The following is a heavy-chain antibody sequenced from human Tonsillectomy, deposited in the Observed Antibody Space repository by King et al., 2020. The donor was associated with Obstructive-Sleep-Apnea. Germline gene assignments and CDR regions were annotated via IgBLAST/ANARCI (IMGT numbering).Heavy chain of an antibody. J-gene: IGHJ4*02. CDR2: SGTGGEI. V-gene: IGHV3-13*04. Sequence: VQLVESGGGLVQRGGSLRLSCVASGFSFSLYDMHWFRQPIGKGLEWVSVSGTGGEIYYADSVKGRYSISRENAKKSLYLQMTSLKVEDTAVYYCVRGGSASSEGEFDYWGQGILVTVSS. CDR1: GFSFSLYD. D-gene: IGHD3-16*01. CDR3: VRGGSASSEGEFDY.